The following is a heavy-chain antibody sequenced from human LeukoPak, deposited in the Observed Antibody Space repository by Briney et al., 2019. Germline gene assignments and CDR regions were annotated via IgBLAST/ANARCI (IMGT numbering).Heavy chain of an antibody. CDR2: INHSGST. CDR3: ARGPYNWNYFDY. J-gene: IGHJ4*02. Sequence: PSETLSLTCAVYGGSFSGYYWSWIRQPPGKGLEWIGEINHSGSTNYNPSLKSRVTISVDTSKNQFSLKLSSVTAADTAVYYCARGPYNWNYFDYWGQGTLVTVSS. V-gene: IGHV4-34*01. CDR1: GGSFSGYY. D-gene: IGHD1-20*01.